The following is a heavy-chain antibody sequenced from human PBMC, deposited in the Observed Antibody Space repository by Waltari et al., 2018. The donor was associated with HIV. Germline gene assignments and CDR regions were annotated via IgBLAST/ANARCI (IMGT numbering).Heavy chain of an antibody. CDR3: ARGPIYKWFDP. CDR2: ICGESGVI. Sequence: DVQLVESGVDLVQPGGSLGLSCAASGFKFDEYAMHWVRQVPGKGLEWVVGICGESGVIDYAESVRGLITVARDNAKNALYRQLSSTSAEDTTFYYCARGPIYKWFDPWGQGTLGTVSS. J-gene: IGHJ5*02. CDR1: GFKFDEYA. V-gene: IGHV3-9*01. D-gene: IGHD3-10*01.